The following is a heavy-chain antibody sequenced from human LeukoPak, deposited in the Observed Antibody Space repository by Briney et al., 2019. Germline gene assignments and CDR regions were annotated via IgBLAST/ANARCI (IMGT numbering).Heavy chain of an antibody. J-gene: IGHJ3*02. Sequence: GASVKVSCKASGYTFTDYFMNWVRQAPGQGLEWMGWINPKSGGTVYAQKFQGRVTMTRDTSSSTACMELSRLRFDDTVVYYCARGPRITIFGVVMANDAFDTWGQGTMVTVSS. D-gene: IGHD3-3*01. V-gene: IGHV1-2*02. CDR1: GYTFTDYF. CDR3: ARGPRITIFGVVMANDAFDT. CDR2: INPKSGGT.